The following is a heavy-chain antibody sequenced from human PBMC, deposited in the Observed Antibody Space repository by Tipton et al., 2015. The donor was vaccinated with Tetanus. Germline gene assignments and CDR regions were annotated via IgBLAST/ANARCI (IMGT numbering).Heavy chain of an antibody. D-gene: IGHD3-22*01. V-gene: IGHV1-2*02. CDR2: INPNSGGT. CDR1: GYTFTGYY. CDR3: ARGMDYDSSCTDDF. J-gene: IGHJ4*02. Sequence: QLVQSGAEVKKPGASVKVSCKASGYTFTGYYMHWVRQAPGQGLEWMGWINPNSGGTNYAQKFQGRVTMTRDTSISTAYMEVSRLRSDDTAIYYCARGMDYDSSCTDDFWGQGALVTVSS.